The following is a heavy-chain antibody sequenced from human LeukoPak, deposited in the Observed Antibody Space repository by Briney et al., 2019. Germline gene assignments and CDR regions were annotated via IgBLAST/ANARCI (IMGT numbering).Heavy chain of an antibody. CDR1: AYSISSGYY. V-gene: IGHV4-38-2*02. Sequence: PSETLSLTCTVSAYSISSGYYWGWIRQPPGKGLECIGTIYHSGSTYYNPSLKGRVTISVDTSKNQFSLRLSSVTAADTAVYYCARSSRSWSTFDNWGQGTLVTVSS. CDR3: ARSSRSWSTFDN. D-gene: IGHD2-2*01. J-gene: IGHJ4*02. CDR2: IYHSGST.